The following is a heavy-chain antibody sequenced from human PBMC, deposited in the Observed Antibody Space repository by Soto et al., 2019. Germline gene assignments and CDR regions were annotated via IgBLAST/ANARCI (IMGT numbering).Heavy chain of an antibody. CDR2: IIPIFGTA. J-gene: IGHJ2*01. CDR3: ARVNPNYGSSGYYSWYFAL. V-gene: IGHV1-69*12. Sequence: QVQLVQSGAEVKKPGSSVKVSCKASGGTFSSYAISWVRQAPGQGLEWMGGIIPIFGTANYAQKFQGRVTITADEATSTAYMAHSSLRSENTAVYYCARVNPNYGSSGYYSWYFALWGRGTLVTVSS. D-gene: IGHD3-22*01. CDR1: GGTFSSYA.